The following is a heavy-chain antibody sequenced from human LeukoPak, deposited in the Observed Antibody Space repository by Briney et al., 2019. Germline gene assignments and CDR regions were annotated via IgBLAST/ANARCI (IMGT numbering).Heavy chain of an antibody. Sequence: GGSLRLSCAASGFTFNNYAMSWARPAPGKGLEWVSTITGSGGSTYSADSVKGRLTISRDNSKNTLYLQMNSLRADDTAVYYCARDRSAQFLGYWGQGILVTVSS. CDR1: GFTFNNYA. CDR3: ARDRSAQFLGY. J-gene: IGHJ4*02. V-gene: IGHV3-23*01. D-gene: IGHD1-26*01. CDR2: ITGSGGST.